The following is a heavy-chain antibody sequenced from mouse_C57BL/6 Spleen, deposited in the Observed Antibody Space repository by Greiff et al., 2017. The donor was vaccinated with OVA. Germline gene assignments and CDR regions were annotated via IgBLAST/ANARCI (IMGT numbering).Heavy chain of an antibody. CDR3: ARNPSNYYGSSYWYFDV. J-gene: IGHJ1*03. CDR2: IYIGNGYT. V-gene: IGHV1-58*01. CDR1: GYTFTSYG. D-gene: IGHD1-1*01. Sequence: VHVKQSGAELVRPGSSVKMSCKTSGYTFTSYGINWVKQRPGQGLEWIGYIYIGNGYTEYNEKFKGKATLTSDTSSSTAYMQLSSLTSEDSAIYFCARNPSNYYGSSYWYFDVWGTGTTVTVSS.